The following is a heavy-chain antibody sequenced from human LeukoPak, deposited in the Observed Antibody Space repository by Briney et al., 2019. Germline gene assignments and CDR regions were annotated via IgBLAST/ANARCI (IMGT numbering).Heavy chain of an antibody. CDR2: ISGSGGST. Sequence: GGSLRLSCAASGFTFSSYAMSWVRQAPGKGLEWVSAISGSGGSTYYADSVKGRFTNSRDNSKNTLYLQMNSLRAEDTAVYYCAKSIAARRFAYWGQGTLVTVSS. D-gene: IGHD6-6*01. J-gene: IGHJ4*02. V-gene: IGHV3-23*01. CDR1: GFTFSSYA. CDR3: AKSIAARRFAY.